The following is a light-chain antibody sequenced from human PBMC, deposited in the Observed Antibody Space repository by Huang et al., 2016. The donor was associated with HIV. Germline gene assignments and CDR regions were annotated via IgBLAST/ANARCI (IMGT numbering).Light chain of an antibody. CDR2: GAS. CDR3: QQYGSSPRT. CDR1: QSVSSSY. J-gene: IGKJ1*01. V-gene: IGKV3-20*01. Sequence: EIVLTQSPGTLSLSPGERATLSCRASQSVSSSYLAWYQQKPGQAPSLLIYGASSRATGIPDRFSGSWSGTDFTLTISRLEPEDFAVYYCQQYGSSPRTFGQGTKVEIK.